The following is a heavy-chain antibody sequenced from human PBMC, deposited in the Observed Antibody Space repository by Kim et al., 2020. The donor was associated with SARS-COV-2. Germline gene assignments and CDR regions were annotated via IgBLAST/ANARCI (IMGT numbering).Heavy chain of an antibody. J-gene: IGHJ4*02. Sequence: GGSLRLSCAASGFTFSRYSMNWVRQAPGKGLEWVSCISGSSSDIFYADSVKVRFTISRDNAKNSLYLQMNSLRAEDTAVYFCARENYGDYVETFDYWGQGTLVTVSS. CDR1: GFTFSRYS. CDR3: ARENYGDYVETFDY. CDR2: ISGSSSDI. V-gene: IGHV3-21*01. D-gene: IGHD4-17*01.